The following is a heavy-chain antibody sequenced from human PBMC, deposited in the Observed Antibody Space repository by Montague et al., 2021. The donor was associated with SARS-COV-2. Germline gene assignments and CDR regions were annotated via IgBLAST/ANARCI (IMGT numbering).Heavy chain of an antibody. CDR1: GTSFSGYY. V-gene: IGHV4-34*01. CDR2: INHGGST. D-gene: IGHD3-10*01. Sequence: SETRSLTCAVHGTSFSGYYWNWIRQPPGKGLEWIGEINHGGSTKYSPPLKSRLTISADTSKNQFSLKLTSVAAADTAVYYCARLRDGVVPSPILGVGPYYSYYYMDVWGGGTTVTVSS. CDR3: ARLRDGVVPSPILGVGPYYSYYYMDV. J-gene: IGHJ6*03.